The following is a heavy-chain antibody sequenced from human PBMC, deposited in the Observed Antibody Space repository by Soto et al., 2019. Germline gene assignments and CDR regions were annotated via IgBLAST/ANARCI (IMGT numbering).Heavy chain of an antibody. CDR3: ARDQGVAAAGITWFDP. CDR1: GASMNSYH. CDR2: IHSSGST. V-gene: IGHV4-4*07. J-gene: IGHJ5*02. D-gene: IGHD6-13*01. Sequence: KPSETLSLTCTVSGASMNSYHWSWIRQPAGKGLEWIGHIHSSGSTNYNPSLKSRVTMSVGTSKNQFSLRLMSLTAADTAVYYCARDQGVAAAGITWFDPWGQGSLVTVSS.